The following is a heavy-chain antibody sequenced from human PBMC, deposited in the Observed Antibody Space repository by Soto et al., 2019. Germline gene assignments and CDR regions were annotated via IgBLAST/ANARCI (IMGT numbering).Heavy chain of an antibody. CDR1: GFTFSSYA. V-gene: IGHV3-30-3*01. Sequence: QVQLVESGGGVVQPGRSLRLSCAASGFTFSSYAMHWVRQAPGKGLEWVAVISYDGSNKYYADSVKGRFTISRDNSKNTLYLQMNSLRAEDTAVYYCARDPHPRRDGYKWDPIDYWGQGTLVTVSS. CDR2: ISYDGSNK. J-gene: IGHJ4*02. D-gene: IGHD1-26*01. CDR3: ARDPHPRRDGYKWDPIDY.